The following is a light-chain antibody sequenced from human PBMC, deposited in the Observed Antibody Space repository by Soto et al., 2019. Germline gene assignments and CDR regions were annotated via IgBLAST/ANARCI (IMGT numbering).Light chain of an antibody. V-gene: IGKV3-20*01. Sequence: EIVLTQSPGTLSLSPGERATLSCRAIQSVSNTNLVWYQQKRGQAPRLLIYDASSRGTGVPDRFRGSGSGTDFTLTINRLEPEDFAVYFCQHYANSVWTFGQGTKV. CDR2: DAS. CDR1: QSVSNTN. CDR3: QHYANSVWT. J-gene: IGKJ1*01.